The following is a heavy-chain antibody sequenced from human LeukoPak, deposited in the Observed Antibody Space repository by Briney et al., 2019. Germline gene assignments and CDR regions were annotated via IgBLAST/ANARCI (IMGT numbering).Heavy chain of an antibody. V-gene: IGHV3-7*03. J-gene: IGHJ4*02. Sequence: PGGSLRLSCAASGFTFSSYWMSWVRQAPRKGLEWVANIKQDGSEKYYVDSVKGRFTISRDNAKNSLYLQMNSLRAEDMALYYCAKSKTVTTEFDHWGQGTLVTVSS. CDR2: IKQDGSEK. CDR3: AKSKTVTTEFDH. D-gene: IGHD4-17*01. CDR1: GFTFSSYW.